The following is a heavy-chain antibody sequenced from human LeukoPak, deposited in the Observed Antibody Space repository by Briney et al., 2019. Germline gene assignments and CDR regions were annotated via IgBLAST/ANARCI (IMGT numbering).Heavy chain of an antibody. D-gene: IGHD1-26*01. CDR2: IKQDGREK. CDR1: GFTFSSYW. Sequence: GGSLRLSCAASGFTFSSYWMSWVRQAPGKGLEWVANIKQDGREKYYVDSVKGRLTISRDNAKNSLYLQMNSLRAEDTAVYYCAREGFSYLVYYFDYWGQGTLVTVSS. V-gene: IGHV3-7*01. J-gene: IGHJ4*02. CDR3: AREGFSYLVYYFDY.